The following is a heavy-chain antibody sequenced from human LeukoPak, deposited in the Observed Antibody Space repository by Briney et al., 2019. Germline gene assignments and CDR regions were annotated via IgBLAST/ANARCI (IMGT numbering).Heavy chain of an antibody. J-gene: IGHJ4*02. CDR3: ARALSGYYDN. CDR2: INTDGSST. D-gene: IGHD5-12*01. V-gene: IGHV3-74*01. Sequence: PRGSLRLSCAASGFTFNNYWMHWVRQAPGKGLVWVSRINTDGSSTTYADSVKGRFTISRDNAKNTLYLQMNSLRAEDTAVYYCARALSGYYDNWGQGTLVTVSS. CDR1: GFTFNNYW.